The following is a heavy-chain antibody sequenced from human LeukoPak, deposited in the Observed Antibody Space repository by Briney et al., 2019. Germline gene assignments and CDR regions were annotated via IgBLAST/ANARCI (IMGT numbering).Heavy chain of an antibody. J-gene: IGHJ5*01. CDR2: ISSSGNTI. CDR1: GFTFRSYE. V-gene: IGHV3-48*03. Sequence: PGGCLRLSCAASGFTFRSYEMNWVRQAPGKGLEWVSYISSSGNTIYYADSEKGRFTISRDNAKDSLYLQMNTLRAEDTAVYYCARPESPLHGLSWYDSWGQGTLVTVSS. D-gene: IGHD3/OR15-3a*01. CDR3: ARPESPLHGLSWYDS.